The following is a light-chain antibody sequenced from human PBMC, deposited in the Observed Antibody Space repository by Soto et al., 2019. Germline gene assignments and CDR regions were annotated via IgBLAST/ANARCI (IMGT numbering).Light chain of an antibody. Sequence: DIQLTQSPSFLSASVGDTVTITCRATQGISSYLAWYQQKPGKAPKVLIYVASRLQSGVPPRFSGSGAGTEFSLKITGLQPEDFATYYCQQLNIYPYTFGQGTTLEI. CDR1: QGISSY. V-gene: IGKV1-9*01. CDR3: QQLNIYPYT. J-gene: IGKJ2*01. CDR2: VAS.